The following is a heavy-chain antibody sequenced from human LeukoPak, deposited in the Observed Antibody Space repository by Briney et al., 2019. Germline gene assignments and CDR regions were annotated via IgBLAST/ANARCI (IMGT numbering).Heavy chain of an antibody. CDR1: GFTFSTCA. CDR2: LSRSGDST. CDR3: AKIVKAAPGLFDY. D-gene: IGHD6-13*01. J-gene: IGHJ4*02. V-gene: IGHV3-23*01. Sequence: GGSLRLSCATSGFTFSTCAMGWVRQAPGKGLEWVSALSRSGDSTYYADSVRGRVTISRDNSKNTLYLQMNSLRADDTAVYYCAKIVKAAPGLFDYWGQGTLVTVS.